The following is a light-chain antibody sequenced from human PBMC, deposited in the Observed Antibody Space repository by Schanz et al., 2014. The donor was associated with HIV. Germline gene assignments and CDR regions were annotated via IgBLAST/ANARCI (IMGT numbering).Light chain of an antibody. Sequence: QSVLTQPPSASGTPGQRVTISCSGSSSNIGFNYVYWYQQFPGTAPKLLIYRDNQRPSGVPDRFSGSESGTSASLAISGLQSEDEADYYCATWDDSLKGWVFGGGTKLTVL. V-gene: IGLV1-47*01. CDR2: RDN. J-gene: IGLJ3*02. CDR3: ATWDDSLKGWV. CDR1: SSNIGFNY.